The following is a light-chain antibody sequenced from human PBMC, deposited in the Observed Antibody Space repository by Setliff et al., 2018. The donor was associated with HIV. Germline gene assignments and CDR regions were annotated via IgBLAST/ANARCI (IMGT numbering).Light chain of an antibody. Sequence: QSALTQPASVSGSPGHSITISCTGTSSDVGGYNYVSWYQQHPGKAPKLMIYEVTKRPSGVPDRFSGSKSGNTASLTVSGLQAEDEADYYCSSFAGSNNVFGTGTKVTVL. CDR2: EVT. CDR3: SSFAGSNNV. CDR1: SSDVGGYNY. J-gene: IGLJ1*01. V-gene: IGLV2-8*01.